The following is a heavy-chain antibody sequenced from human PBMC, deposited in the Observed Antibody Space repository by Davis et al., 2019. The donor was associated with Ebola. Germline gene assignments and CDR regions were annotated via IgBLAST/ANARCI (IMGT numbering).Heavy chain of an antibody. D-gene: IGHD2-8*02. CDR1: GYTFTSYY. Sequence: ASVKVSCKASGYTFTSYYMHWVRQAPGQGLEWMGIINPSGGSTSYAQKFQGRVTMTRDTSTSTVYMELSSLRSEDTAVYYCARDLLGYCTGGVCRDYWGQGTLVTVSS. CDR3: ARDLLGYCTGGVCRDY. J-gene: IGHJ4*02. CDR2: INPSGGST. V-gene: IGHV1-46*01.